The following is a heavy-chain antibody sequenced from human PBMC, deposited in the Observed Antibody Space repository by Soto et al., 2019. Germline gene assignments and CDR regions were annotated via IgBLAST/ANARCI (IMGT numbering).Heavy chain of an antibody. CDR2: IYPGDSDT. D-gene: IGHD4-17*01. J-gene: IGHJ3*02. V-gene: IGHV5-51*01. CDR3: ARGGYGGNSKDTFYI. CDR1: GYTFTTYW. Sequence: PGESLKISCKGSGYTFTTYWIGWVRQMPGKGLECVGIIYPGDSDTRYSPSFQGQVTISADKSITTAYLQWSSLKASDTAMYYCARGGYGGNSKDTFYIWGPGTMVTVSS.